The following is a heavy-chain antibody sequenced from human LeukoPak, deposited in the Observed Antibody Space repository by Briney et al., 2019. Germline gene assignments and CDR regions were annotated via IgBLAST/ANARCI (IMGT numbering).Heavy chain of an antibody. J-gene: IGHJ3*02. CDR3: ARDDYYDSSDAFDI. D-gene: IGHD3-22*01. CDR2: INWNGVST. Sequence: PGGSLRLSCAASGFTFDDYGMSWVRQAPGKGLEWVSGINWNGVSTGYADSVKGRFTISRDNANNSLYLQMDSLRAEDTALYYCARDDYYDSSDAFDILGQGTMVTVSS. V-gene: IGHV3-20*04. CDR1: GFTFDDYG.